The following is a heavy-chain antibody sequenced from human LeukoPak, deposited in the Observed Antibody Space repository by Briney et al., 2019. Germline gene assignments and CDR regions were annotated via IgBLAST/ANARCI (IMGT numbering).Heavy chain of an antibody. J-gene: IGHJ6*03. CDR3: VTRGGGSYLIRRYYYMDV. CDR2: IRYDGSNK. CDR1: GFTFSSYG. V-gene: IGHV3-30*02. Sequence: PGGSLRLSCAASGFTFSSYGMHWVRQAPGKGLEWVAFIRYDGSNKYYADSVKGRFTISRDNSKNTLYLQMNSLRAEDTAVYYCVTRGGGSYLIRRYYYMDVWGKGATVTISS. D-gene: IGHD1-26*01.